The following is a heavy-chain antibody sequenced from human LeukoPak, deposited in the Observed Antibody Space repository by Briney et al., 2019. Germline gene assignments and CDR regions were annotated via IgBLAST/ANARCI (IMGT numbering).Heavy chain of an antibody. Sequence: GGSLRLSCAGSGFTFSAYAMTWVRQAPGKGLEWVSGISGSGRSTYYADSVKGRFTISRDNSKNTLYLHMNSLRAEDTAVYYCAAAKGIAVPDYYWGQGALVSVPS. CDR2: ISGSGRST. V-gene: IGHV3-23*01. CDR1: GFTFSAYA. D-gene: IGHD6-19*01. CDR3: AAAKGIAVPDYY. J-gene: IGHJ4*02.